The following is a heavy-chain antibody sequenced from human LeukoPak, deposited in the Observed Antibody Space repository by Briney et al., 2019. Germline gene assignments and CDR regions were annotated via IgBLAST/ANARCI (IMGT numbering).Heavy chain of an antibody. Sequence: ASVKVSCKVSGYTLTELSMHWVRQAPGKGLEWMGAFDPEDGETIYAQKFQGRVTMTEDTSTDTAYMELSSLRSEDTAVYYCATGVLRYFDWLDYWGQGTLVTVSS. CDR1: GYTLTELS. CDR3: ATGVLRYFDWLDY. D-gene: IGHD3-9*01. CDR2: FDPEDGET. J-gene: IGHJ4*02. V-gene: IGHV1-24*01.